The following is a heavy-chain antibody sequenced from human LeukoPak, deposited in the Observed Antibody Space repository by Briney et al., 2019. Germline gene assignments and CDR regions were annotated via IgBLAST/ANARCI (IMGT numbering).Heavy chain of an antibody. CDR3: AREPGIAAAGNYFDY. Sequence: GASVKVSCKASGYTFTSYGISWVRQAPGQGLEWMGWISAYNGNTNYAQKLQGRVTMTTDTSTSTAYMELRSLRSDDTAVYYCAREPGIAAAGNYFDYWGQGTLVTVSS. CDR2: ISAYNGNT. V-gene: IGHV1-18*01. J-gene: IGHJ4*02. CDR1: GYTFTSYG. D-gene: IGHD6-13*01.